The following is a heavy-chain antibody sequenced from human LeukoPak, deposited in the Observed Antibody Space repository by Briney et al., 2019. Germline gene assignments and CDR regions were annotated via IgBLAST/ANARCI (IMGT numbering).Heavy chain of an antibody. CDR1: GYSFTSYW. J-gene: IGHJ3*02. CDR3: ARQLSSTSCYAFDI. V-gene: IGHV5-51*01. D-gene: IGHD2-2*01. Sequence: GEPLKISCKGSGYSFTSYWIGWVRQMPGKGLEWMGIIYPGDSDTRYSPSFQGQVTISADKSISTACLQWSSLKASDTAMYYCARQLSSTSCYAFDIWGQGTMVTVSS. CDR2: IYPGDSDT.